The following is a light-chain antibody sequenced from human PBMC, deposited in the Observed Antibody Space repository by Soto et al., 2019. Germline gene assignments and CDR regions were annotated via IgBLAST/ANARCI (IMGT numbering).Light chain of an antibody. V-gene: IGKV3-15*01. Sequence: EVVMTQSPGTLSVSPGERATLSCRASQSVSSNLAWYQQRPGQVPRLLIYHASTRATGVSERFSGSGSGTEFTLTISSLQSEDSAIYYCQQYNKWPSGTFGQGTRLEI. J-gene: IGKJ5*01. CDR1: QSVSSN. CDR3: QQYNKWPSGT. CDR2: HAS.